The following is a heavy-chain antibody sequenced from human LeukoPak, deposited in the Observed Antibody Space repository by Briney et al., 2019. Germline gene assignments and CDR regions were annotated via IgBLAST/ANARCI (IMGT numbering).Heavy chain of an antibody. D-gene: IGHD5-18*01. Sequence: GGSLRLSCAASGFTFSSYGMHWVRQAPGKGLEWVAFIRYDGSNKYYADSVKGRFTISRDNSKNTLNLQMNSLRAEDTAVYYCAKDTDTAMVTWGQGTLVTVSS. CDR2: IRYDGSNK. CDR1: GFTFSSYG. V-gene: IGHV3-30*02. CDR3: AKDTDTAMVT. J-gene: IGHJ5*02.